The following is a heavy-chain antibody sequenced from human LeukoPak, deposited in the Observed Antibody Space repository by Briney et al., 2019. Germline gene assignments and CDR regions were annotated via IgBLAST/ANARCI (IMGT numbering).Heavy chain of an antibody. V-gene: IGHV3-74*01. CDR2: INTDGSST. CDR3: GRVINWNYDY. J-gene: IGHJ4*02. D-gene: IGHD1-7*01. CDR1: GFTFSSYW. Sequence: PGGSLRLSCAASGFTFSSYWMYWVRQAPGNGLVWVSRINTDGSSTSYADSVKGRFTISRDNAKNTLYLQMNSLRAEDTAVYYCGRVINWNYDYWGQGTLVTVSS.